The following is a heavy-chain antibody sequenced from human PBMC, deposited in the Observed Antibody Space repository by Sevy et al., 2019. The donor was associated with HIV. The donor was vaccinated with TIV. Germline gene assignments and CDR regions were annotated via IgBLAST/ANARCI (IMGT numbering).Heavy chain of an antibody. D-gene: IGHD4-17*01. CDR1: GFSFSSYE. J-gene: IGHJ4*02. CDR2: ISNSGTTI. V-gene: IGHV3-48*03. CDR3: AGDLPPSATTVAHFDC. Sequence: GGSLRLSCAASGFSFSSYEMNWVRQAPGKGLEWVSYISNSGTTISYSDSVRGRFTISRDNARNLLYLQMNSLRAEDTAVDYCAGDLPPSATTVAHFDCWGQGTLVTVSS.